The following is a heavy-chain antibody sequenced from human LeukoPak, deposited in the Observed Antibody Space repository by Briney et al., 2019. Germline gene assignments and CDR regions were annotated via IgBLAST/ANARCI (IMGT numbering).Heavy chain of an antibody. D-gene: IGHD3-22*01. CDR3: AKDLYHRYYHNSGHAFDY. Sequence: ASVKVSCKASGYTFTSYNMHWVRQAPGQGLEWMGIINPSGGSTNYAQKFQGRVTMTRDTSTSTVYMELSSLRSEDTALYYCAKDLYHRYYHNSGHAFDYWGQGTLVTVSS. CDR2: INPSGGST. V-gene: IGHV1-46*01. CDR1: GYTFTSYN. J-gene: IGHJ4*02.